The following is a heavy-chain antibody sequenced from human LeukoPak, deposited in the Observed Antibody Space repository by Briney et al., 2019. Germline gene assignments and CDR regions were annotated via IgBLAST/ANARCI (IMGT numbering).Heavy chain of an antibody. D-gene: IGHD1-7*01. V-gene: IGHV5-51*01. CDR2: IYPGDSDT. CDR3: ARHWYGYNWNYGLDY. Sequence: GESLKISSKGFGYSFTSYWIGWVRQMPGKGLEWLGIIYPGDSDTRYSPSFQGQVTISADKSISTAYLQWSSLKASDTAMYYCARHWYGYNWNYGLDYWGQGTLVTVSS. CDR1: GYSFTSYW. J-gene: IGHJ4*02.